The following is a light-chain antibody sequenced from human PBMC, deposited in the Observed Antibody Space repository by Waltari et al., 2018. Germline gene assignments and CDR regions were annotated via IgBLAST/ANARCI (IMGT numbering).Light chain of an antibody. J-gene: IGLJ1*01. CDR2: SDD. CDR1: SSNTGNNY. V-gene: IGLV1-47*02. Sequence: QSVPTQPPSTSGPPGQRASISCSGSSSNTGNNYLFWYQHLPGTAPQLLIYSDDPRPPGVPDRFSGSKSGTSASLAISGLRPEDEATYYCAAWDDSLSVSYVFGTGTKVTVL. CDR3: AAWDDSLSVSYV.